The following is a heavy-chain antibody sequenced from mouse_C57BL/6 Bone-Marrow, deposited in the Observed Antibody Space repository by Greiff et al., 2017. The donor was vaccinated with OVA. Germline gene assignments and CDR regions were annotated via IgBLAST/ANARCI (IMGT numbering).Heavy chain of an antibody. Sequence: EVKLVESGGDLVKPGGSLKLSCAASGFTFSSYGMSWVRQTPDKRLEWVATISSGGSYTSYPDSVKGRFTISRDNAKNTLYLQMSSLKSEDTAMYYCAREGPYDYGSSSLAMDYWGQGTSVTVSS. V-gene: IGHV5-6*01. J-gene: IGHJ4*01. CDR2: ISSGGSYT. CDR1: GFTFSSYG. CDR3: AREGPYDYGSSSLAMDY. D-gene: IGHD1-1*01.